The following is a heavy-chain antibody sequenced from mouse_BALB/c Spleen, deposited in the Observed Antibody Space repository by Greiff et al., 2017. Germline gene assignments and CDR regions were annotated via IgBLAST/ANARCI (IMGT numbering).Heavy chain of an antibody. V-gene: IGHV5-17*02. CDR2: ISSGSSTI. Sequence: EVNLVESGGGLVQPGGSRKLSCAASGFTFSSFGMHWVRQAPEKGLEWVAYISSGSSTIYYADTVKGRFTISRDNPKNTLFLQMTSLRSEDTAMYYCARSYYGNYYAMDYWGQGTSVTVSS. J-gene: IGHJ4*01. CDR1: GFTFSSFG. D-gene: IGHD2-10*01. CDR3: ARSYYGNYYAMDY.